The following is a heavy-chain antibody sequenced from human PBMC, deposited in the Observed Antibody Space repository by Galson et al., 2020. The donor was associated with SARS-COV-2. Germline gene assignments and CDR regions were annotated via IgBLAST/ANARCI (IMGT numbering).Heavy chain of an antibody. Sequence: GESLKISCKGSGYSFTSYWIGWVRQMPAKGLEWMGIIYPGDSDTRYSPSFQGQVTISADKSISTAYLQWSSLKASDTAMYYCARSYVDIVATLVIYFDYWGQGTLVTVSS. CDR3: ARSYVDIVATLVIYFDY. J-gene: IGHJ4*02. CDR2: IYPGDSDT. V-gene: IGHV5-51*01. D-gene: IGHD5-12*01. CDR1: GYSFTSYW.